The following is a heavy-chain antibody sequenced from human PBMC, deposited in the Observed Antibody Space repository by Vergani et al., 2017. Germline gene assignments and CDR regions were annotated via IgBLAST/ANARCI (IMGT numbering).Heavy chain of an antibody. Sequence: QVQLVESGGGVVQPGRSLRLSCAASGFTFSSYGMHWVRQAPGKGLEWVAFIRYDGSNKYYADSVKGRFTISRDNSKNTLYLQMNSLRAEDTAVYYCAKDISFLTGTTEGDYWGQGTLVTVSS. D-gene: IGHD1-7*01. CDR3: AKDISFLTGTTEGDY. CDR2: IRYDGSNK. V-gene: IGHV3-30*02. J-gene: IGHJ4*02. CDR1: GFTFSSYG.